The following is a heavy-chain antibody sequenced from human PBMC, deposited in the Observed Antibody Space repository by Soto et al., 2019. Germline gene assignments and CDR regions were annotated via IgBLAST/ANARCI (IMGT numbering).Heavy chain of an antibody. V-gene: IGHV1-69*08. J-gene: IGHJ4*02. CDR3: AREDYYGSGRGGAFDC. CDR1: GGTFSSYT. CDR2: IIPILGIA. Sequence: QVQLVQSGAEVKKPGSSVKVSCKASGGTFSSYTISWVRQAPGQGLEWMGRIIPILGIANYAQKFQGRVTITADKSTSTAYMELSSLRSEDTAVYYCAREDYYGSGRGGAFDCWGQGTLVTVSS. D-gene: IGHD3-10*01.